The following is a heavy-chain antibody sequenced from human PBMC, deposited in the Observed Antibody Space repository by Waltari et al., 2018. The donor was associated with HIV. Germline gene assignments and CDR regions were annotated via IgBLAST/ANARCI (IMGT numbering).Heavy chain of an antibody. CDR3: ARGRKGYLGIEDFDS. Sequence: QVQLQESGPGLLRPSQNLYLTCAVSGVSINIGGYYWSWVRQHPETGLRWIGHIYNNGNTYYNPSLQSRVTISLDTSQHQLSLTLSSVTAADNAVYYCARGRKGYLGIEDFDSWGQGTLVTVSS. V-gene: IGHV4-31*11. J-gene: IGHJ4*02. CDR2: IYNNGNT. D-gene: IGHD2-15*01. CDR1: GVSINIGGYY.